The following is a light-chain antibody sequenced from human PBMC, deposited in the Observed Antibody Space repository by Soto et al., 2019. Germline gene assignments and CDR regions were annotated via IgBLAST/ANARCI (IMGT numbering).Light chain of an antibody. V-gene: IGKV1-39*01. J-gene: IGKJ1*01. CDR3: QQSYSTLWT. Sequence: DIQMTQSPSSLSASVGDRVTITCRASQSISSYLNWYQQKPGKAPKLLIYAASSLQSGVPSRFSGSGSVTEFTLTISSLQPEDFATYYCQQSYSTLWTLGQGTKVEIK. CDR2: AAS. CDR1: QSISSY.